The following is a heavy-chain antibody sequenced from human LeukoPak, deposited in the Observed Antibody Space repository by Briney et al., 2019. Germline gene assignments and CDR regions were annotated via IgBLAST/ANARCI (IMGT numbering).Heavy chain of an antibody. J-gene: IGHJ4*02. V-gene: IGHV4-34*01. CDR1: GESFTTFY. CDR2: INHTGTT. CDR3: ARAVAGFDY. D-gene: IGHD6-19*01. Sequence: SETLSLTCAVYGESFTTFYWGWIRQTPGKGLEWIGEINHTGTTNCNPSHKSRVTISIDTSKNQFSLKLNSATAADTAVYYCARAVAGFDYWGQGTLVTVSS.